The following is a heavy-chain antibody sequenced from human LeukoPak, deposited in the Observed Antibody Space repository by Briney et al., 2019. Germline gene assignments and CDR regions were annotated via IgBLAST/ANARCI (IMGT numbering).Heavy chain of an antibody. CDR1: GGSISSYY. J-gene: IGHJ4*02. CDR2: IYTSGST. V-gene: IGHV4-4*07. CDR3: ARGRNYDYIWGSYRRYAASFDY. D-gene: IGHD3-16*02. Sequence: PSETLSLTCTVSGGSISSYYWSWIRQPAGKGLEWIGRIYTSGSTNYNPSLKSRVTMSVDTSKNQFSLKLSSVTAADTAVYYCARGRNYDYIWGSYRRYAASFDYWGQGTLVTVSS.